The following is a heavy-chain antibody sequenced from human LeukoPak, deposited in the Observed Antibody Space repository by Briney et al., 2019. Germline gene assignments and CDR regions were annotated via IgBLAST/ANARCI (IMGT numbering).Heavy chain of an antibody. CDR3: ARGSDITVYAFDI. J-gene: IGHJ3*02. D-gene: IGHD3-10*01. Sequence: VASVKVSCKASGGTFSSYTISWVRQAPGQGLEWMGRIIPILGIANYAQKFQGRVTITADKSTSTAYMELSSLRSEDTAVYYCARGSDITVYAFDIWGQGTMVTVSS. V-gene: IGHV1-69*02. CDR2: IIPILGIA. CDR1: GGTFSSYT.